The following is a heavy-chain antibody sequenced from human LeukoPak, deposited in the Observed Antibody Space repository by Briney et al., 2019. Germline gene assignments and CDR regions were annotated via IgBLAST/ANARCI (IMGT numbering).Heavy chain of an antibody. CDR3: ARLTYVDDMLYQYFDY. V-gene: IGHV4-38-2*01. Sequence: SETLSLTCAVSSYSISSGSYWGWIRQSPGKGLEWVGSIFHSGNSYYNPSLKSRLTMSVDTSKNQFSLKLTSVTAADTALYYCARLTYVDDMLYQYFDYWGQGILVTVSS. D-gene: IGHD4-17*01. J-gene: IGHJ4*02. CDR1: SYSISSGSY. CDR2: IFHSGNS.